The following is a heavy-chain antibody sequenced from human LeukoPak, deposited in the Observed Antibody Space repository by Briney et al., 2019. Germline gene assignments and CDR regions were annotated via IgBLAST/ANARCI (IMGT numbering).Heavy chain of an antibody. CDR2: IYNGGIT. V-gene: IGHV3-66*01. J-gene: IGHJ4*02. CDR3: ARDLGYSSDY. Sequence: GGSLRLSCAASGFIVSSNYMSWVRQAPGKGLEWVSVIYNGGITYADSVKGRLNISRDTSKNTVSLQLNTLRAEDTAVYYCARDLGYSSDYWGQGTLVTVSS. D-gene: IGHD6-13*01. CDR1: GFIVSSNY.